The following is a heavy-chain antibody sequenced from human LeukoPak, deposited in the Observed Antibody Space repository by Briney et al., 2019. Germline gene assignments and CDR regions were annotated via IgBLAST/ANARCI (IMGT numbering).Heavy chain of an antibody. J-gene: IGHJ6*03. V-gene: IGHV3-7*01. CDR2: IKQDGSEK. D-gene: IGHD3-9*01. CDR1: GFTFSSYW. Sequence: GGSLRRSRAASGFTFSSYWMSWVRQAPGKGLEWVANIKQDGSEKYYVDSVKGRFTISRDNAKNSLYLQMNSLRAEDTAVYYCARDSRYFDWLSNYYYYYMDVWGKGTTVTISS. CDR3: ARDSRYFDWLSNYYYYYMDV.